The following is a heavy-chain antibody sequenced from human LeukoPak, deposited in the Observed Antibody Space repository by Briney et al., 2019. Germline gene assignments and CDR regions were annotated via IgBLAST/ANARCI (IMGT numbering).Heavy chain of an antibody. CDR3: ARQVYSSSWSYYFDY. CDR2: IHYSGST. V-gene: IGHV4-59*01. J-gene: IGHJ4*02. Sequence: SETLSLTCAVSGGSISSYYWSWIRQPPGRGLEWIWSIHYSGSTSYNSSLKSRVTISVDTSKNQFSLKLSSVTPADTAVYYCARQVYSSSWSYYFDYWGQGILVTVSS. CDR1: GGSISSYY. D-gene: IGHD6-13*01.